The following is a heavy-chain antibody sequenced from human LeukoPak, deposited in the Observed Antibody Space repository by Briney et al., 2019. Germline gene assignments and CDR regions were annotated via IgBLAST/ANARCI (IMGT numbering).Heavy chain of an antibody. Sequence: GGSLRLSCAASGFTFSSYAMSWVRQAPGKGLEWVSAISGSGGSTYYADSVKGRFTISRDNSKNTLYLQMNSLRAEDTAVYYCAIIGILMVYAEFDYWGQGTLVTVSS. J-gene: IGHJ4*02. V-gene: IGHV3-23*01. CDR3: AIIGILMVYAEFDY. D-gene: IGHD2-8*01. CDR1: GFTFSSYA. CDR2: ISGSGGST.